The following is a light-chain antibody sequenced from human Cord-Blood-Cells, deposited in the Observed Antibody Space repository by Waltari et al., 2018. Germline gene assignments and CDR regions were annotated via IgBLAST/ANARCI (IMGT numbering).Light chain of an antibody. Sequence: EIVMTQSPATLSVSPGERATLSFRASQSVSSNLAWYQQKPGQAPRPLIYGASTRATGIPARFSGSVSSTAFTLTISVLQSEDFAVDYCQQYNNWPALTFGEGTKVEIK. CDR2: GAS. V-gene: IGKV3-15*01. CDR3: QQYNNWPALT. CDR1: QSVSSN. J-gene: IGKJ4*01.